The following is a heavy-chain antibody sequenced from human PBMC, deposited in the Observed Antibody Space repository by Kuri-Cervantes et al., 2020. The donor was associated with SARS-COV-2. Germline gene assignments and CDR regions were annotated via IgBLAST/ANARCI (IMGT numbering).Heavy chain of an antibody. V-gene: IGHV4-34*01. CDR3: ARGRGEGYCSGGSCYPGGKYYYYCYGMDV. D-gene: IGHD2-15*01. CDR2: INHSGST. Sequence: GSLRLSCAASGFAFSSYAMSWVRQPPGKGLEWIGEINHSGSTNYNPSLKSRVTISVDTSKNQFSLKLSSVTAADTAVYYCARGRGEGYCSGGSCYPGGKYYYYCYGMDVWGQGTTVTVSS. J-gene: IGHJ6*02. CDR1: GFAFSSYA.